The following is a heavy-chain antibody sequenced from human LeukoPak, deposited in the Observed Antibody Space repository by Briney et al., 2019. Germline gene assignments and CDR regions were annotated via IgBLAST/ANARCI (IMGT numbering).Heavy chain of an antibody. Sequence: PGGSLSLSRILPGDTLGEYAIYCVRQAPGKGLEWVGFIRTKVSGGTTEYAASVRGRFTISRDDSKSIAYLQMDSLKTEDTAVYYCCKLDDARCACWGQGTLVTVSS. CDR2: IRTKVSGGTT. CDR3: CKLDDARCAC. V-gene: IGHV3-49*04. J-gene: IGHJ4*02. D-gene: IGHD6-6*01. CDR1: GDTLGEYA.